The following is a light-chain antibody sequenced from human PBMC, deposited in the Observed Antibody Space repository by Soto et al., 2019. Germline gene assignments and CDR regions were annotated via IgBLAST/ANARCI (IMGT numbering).Light chain of an antibody. CDR1: QSIRSL. V-gene: IGKV1-5*01. CDR3: QQYQTYST. CDR2: DAS. Sequence: DIKMTQSPSTLSASIGDRVTITCRASQSIRSLLAWYQQKPGKAPKVLIYDASSLGSGVPSRFSGSGSGTEFTLTISSLQPDDFATYFCQQYQTYSTFGQRTRLEIK. J-gene: IGKJ5*01.